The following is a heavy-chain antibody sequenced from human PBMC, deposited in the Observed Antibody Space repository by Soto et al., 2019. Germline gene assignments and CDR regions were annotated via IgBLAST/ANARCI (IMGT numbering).Heavy chain of an antibody. CDR3: ARALAVDTAKYYYYGMDV. V-gene: IGHV3-11*01. J-gene: IGHJ6*02. CDR1: GFTFSDYY. CDR2: ISSSGSTI. Sequence: GGSLRLSCAASGFTFSDYYMSWIRQAPGKGLEWVSYISSSGSTIYYADSVKGRFTISRDNAKNSLYLQMNSLRAEDTAVYYCARALAVDTAKYYYYGMDVWGQGTTVTV. D-gene: IGHD5-18*01.